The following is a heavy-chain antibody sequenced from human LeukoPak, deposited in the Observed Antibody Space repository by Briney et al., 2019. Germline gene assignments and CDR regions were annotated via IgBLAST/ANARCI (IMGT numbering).Heavy chain of an antibody. D-gene: IGHD1-26*01. Sequence: SETLSLTCTVSGGSISGGSIRSSSYYWGWIRQSPGKGLEWIGSIYYSGSTYYNPSLKSRVTISVDTSKNQFSLKLSSVTAADTAVYYCARREGSYWLDWYFDLWGRGTLVTVSS. CDR2: IYYSGST. CDR1: GGSIRSSSYY. CDR3: ARREGSYWLDWYFDL. J-gene: IGHJ2*01. V-gene: IGHV4-39*07.